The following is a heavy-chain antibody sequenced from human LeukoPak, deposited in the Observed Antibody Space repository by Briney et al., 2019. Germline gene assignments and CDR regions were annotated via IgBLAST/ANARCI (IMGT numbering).Heavy chain of an antibody. V-gene: IGHV3-7*01. CDR1: GFPFTTYW. J-gene: IGHJ4*02. D-gene: IGHD6-6*01. Sequence: GESLRLSCAASGFPFTTYWMSWVRQAPGKGLEWVANINQDGTEKYYVDSVKGRFTISRDNAKNSLYLQMNSLRAEDTAVYYCARSAMYSSSPNYFDYWGQGTLVTVSS. CDR3: ARSAMYSSSPNYFDY. CDR2: INQDGTEK.